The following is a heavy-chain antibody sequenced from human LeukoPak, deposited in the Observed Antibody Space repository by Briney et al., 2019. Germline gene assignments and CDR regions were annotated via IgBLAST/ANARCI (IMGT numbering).Heavy chain of an antibody. D-gene: IGHD5-18*01. CDR3: ARGGYTYGSNYYYAMDV. CDR2: IYRGGTT. V-gene: IGHV3-53*04. J-gene: IGHJ6*02. Sequence: GGSLRLSCAASGFTVSSNYMTWVRQTPGKGLEWVSLIYRGGTTYYADSVKGRFTISRHNPLNTLYLQMNSLRAEDTAVYYCARGGYTYGSNYYYAMDVWGQGTTVTVSS. CDR1: GFTVSSNY.